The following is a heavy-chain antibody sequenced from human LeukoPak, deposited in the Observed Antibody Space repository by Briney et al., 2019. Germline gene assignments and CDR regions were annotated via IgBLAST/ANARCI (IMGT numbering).Heavy chain of an antibody. CDR2: IIPIFGTA. CDR3: ARVPRPYYDFWSGYSPYGMDV. J-gene: IGHJ6*02. V-gene: IGHV1-69*01. D-gene: IGHD3-3*01. CDR1: GGTFSSYA. Sequence: SVKVSCKASGGTFSSYAISWVRQAPGQGLEWMGGIIPIFGTANYAQKFQGRVTITADESTSTAYMELSSLRSEDTAVYYCARVPRPYYDFWSGYSPYGMDVWGQGTTVTVSS.